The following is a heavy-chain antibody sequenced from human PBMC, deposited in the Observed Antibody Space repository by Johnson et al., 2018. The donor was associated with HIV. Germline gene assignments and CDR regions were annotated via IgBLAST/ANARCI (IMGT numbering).Heavy chain of an antibody. J-gene: IGHJ3*01. CDR2: ISYDGSNK. CDR1: GFTFSSYA. D-gene: IGHD5-24*01. V-gene: IGHV3-30-3*01. CDR3: ARAPQAEILLDAFEF. Sequence: QVQLVESGGGVVQPGRSLRLSCAASGFTFSSYAMHWVRQAPGKGLEWVAVISYDGSNKYYADSVKGRFTISRDNSKNTLYLQMNSLRAEDTAVYYCARAPQAEILLDAFEFWGQGTMVTVSS.